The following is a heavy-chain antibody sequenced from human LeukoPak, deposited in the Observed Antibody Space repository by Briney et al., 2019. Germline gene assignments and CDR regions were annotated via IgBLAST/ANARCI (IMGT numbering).Heavy chain of an antibody. V-gene: IGHV4-4*07. Sequence: SETLSLTCTVSGGSISSYCWSWIRQPAGKGLEWIGRIYTSRSTNYNPSLKSRVTMSVDTSKNQFSLKLSSVTAADTAVYYCAREREVPVGTARGVIRHYYMDVWGKGTTVTVSS. D-gene: IGHD3-10*01. CDR3: AREREVPVGTARGVIRHYYMDV. CDR2: IYTSRST. CDR1: GGSISSYC. J-gene: IGHJ6*03.